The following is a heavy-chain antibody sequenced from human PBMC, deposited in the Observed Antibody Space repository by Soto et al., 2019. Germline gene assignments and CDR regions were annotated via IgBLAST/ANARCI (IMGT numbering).Heavy chain of an antibody. CDR1: GFSFSSDS. Sequence: LRLSCAASGFSFSSDSMGWVRQAPGKGLEWVSSISSSGSFMNYADSVKGRFTISRDNAKNSLYLQMSGLKDEDTAVYYCARDPPTGTTLDWADSWGQGTLVTVSS. CDR3: ARDPPTGTTLDWADS. J-gene: IGHJ4*02. CDR2: ISSSGSFM. D-gene: IGHD1-7*01. V-gene: IGHV3-21*01.